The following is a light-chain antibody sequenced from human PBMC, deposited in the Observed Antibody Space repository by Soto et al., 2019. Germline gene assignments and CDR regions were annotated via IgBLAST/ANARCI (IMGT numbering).Light chain of an antibody. CDR3: QSYDSGSWV. CDR1: SGTIASNY. V-gene: IGLV6-57*04. Sequence: NFMLTQPHSVSESPGKTVIISCTRSSGTIASNYVQWYRQRPGSAPTTVIYEDKQRPSGVPDRFSGSIDSSSNSASLTISGLKTEDEADYYCQSYDSGSWVFGGGTKLTVL. J-gene: IGLJ3*02. CDR2: EDK.